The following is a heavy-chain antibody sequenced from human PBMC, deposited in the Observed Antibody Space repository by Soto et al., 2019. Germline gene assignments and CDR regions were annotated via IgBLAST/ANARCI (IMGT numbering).Heavy chain of an antibody. Sequence: QVQLQESGPGLVKPSETLSLTCTVSGGSISSYYWSWIRQPPGKGLEWIGYIYYSGRTNYNPSLKSRVTISVDTCKNQFSLKLSSVTAADTAVYYCARQGRGYGDYVLWYFDLWGRGTLVTVSS. CDR1: GGSISSYY. CDR2: IYYSGRT. V-gene: IGHV4-59*08. J-gene: IGHJ2*01. D-gene: IGHD4-17*01. CDR3: ARQGRGYGDYVLWYFDL.